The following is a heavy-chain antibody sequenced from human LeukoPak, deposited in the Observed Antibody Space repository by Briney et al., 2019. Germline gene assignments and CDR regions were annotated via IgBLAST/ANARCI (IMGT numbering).Heavy chain of an antibody. CDR1: GGSMNTYY. Sequence: SETLSLTCTVSGGSMNTYYWTWIRQSAGKGLEWLGRMYHSGTTNYNSPLYNPSLSSRLTMSVDGAKNQFSLRLKSVTAADTAVYFGALERDHGYSYGFVFDSWGQGSLVTVSS. D-gene: IGHD5-18*01. J-gene: IGHJ4*02. CDR3: ALERDHGYSYGFVFDS. CDR2: MYHSGTT. V-gene: IGHV4-4*07.